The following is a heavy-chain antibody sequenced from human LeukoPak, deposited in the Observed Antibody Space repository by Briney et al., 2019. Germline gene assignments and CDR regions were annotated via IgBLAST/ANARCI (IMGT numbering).Heavy chain of an antibody. CDR2: IYYSGST. V-gene: IGHV4-59*01. J-gene: IGHJ4*02. Sequence: SETLSLTCTVSGGPISSYYWSWSRQPPGKGLEWIGYIYYSGSTNYNPSLKSRVTISVDTSKNQFSLKLSSVTAADTAVYYCASADYDNYYFDYWGQGTLVTVSS. CDR3: ASADYDNYYFDY. CDR1: GGPISSYY. D-gene: IGHD3-16*01.